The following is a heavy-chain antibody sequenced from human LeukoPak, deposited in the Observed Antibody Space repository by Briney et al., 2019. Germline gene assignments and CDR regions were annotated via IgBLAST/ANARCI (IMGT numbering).Heavy chain of an antibody. J-gene: IGHJ4*02. V-gene: IGHV3-73*01. D-gene: IGHD3-22*01. CDR3: AKIYYYGSSGYLDY. CDR1: GFTFSGSA. CDR2: IRSKANSYAT. Sequence: GGSLRLSCAASGFTFSGSAMHWVRQASGKGLEWVGRIRSKANSYATAYAASVKGRFTISRDDSKNTAYLQMNSLRPEDTAVYYCAKIYYYGSSGYLDYWGQGTLVTVSS.